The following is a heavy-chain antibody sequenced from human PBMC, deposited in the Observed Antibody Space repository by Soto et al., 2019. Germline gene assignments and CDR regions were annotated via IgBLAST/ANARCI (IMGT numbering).Heavy chain of an antibody. J-gene: IGHJ4*02. Sequence: PGGSLRLSCAASGFTSSSYAMSWVRQAPGKGLEWVSGFSGSGESTYYADSVQGRFTISRDNSKNTLYLQMNSLRVEDTALYYCAKDKELYYDFWSGYSLFDYWGQGTLVTVSS. V-gene: IGHV3-23*01. CDR2: FSGSGEST. CDR1: GFTSSSYA. D-gene: IGHD3-3*01. CDR3: AKDKELYYDFWSGYSLFDY.